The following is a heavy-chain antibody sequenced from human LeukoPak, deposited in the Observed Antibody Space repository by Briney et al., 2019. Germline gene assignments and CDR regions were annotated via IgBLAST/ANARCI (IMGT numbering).Heavy chain of an antibody. J-gene: IGHJ4*02. CDR1: GFTFSRNG. Sequence: PGGSLRLSCGASGFTFSRNGMHWVRQAPGKGLEWVAYIRKDGSDKYYADSVKGRFTISRDSSKNMVYLQMNSLRAEDTAVYYCAKDSNWVFDYWGQGTLVSVSS. CDR3: AKDSNWVFDY. V-gene: IGHV3-30*02. D-gene: IGHD7-27*01. CDR2: IRKDGSDK.